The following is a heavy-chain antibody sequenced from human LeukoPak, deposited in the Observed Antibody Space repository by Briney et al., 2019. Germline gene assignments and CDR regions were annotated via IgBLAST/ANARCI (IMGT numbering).Heavy chain of an antibody. V-gene: IGHV3-48*01. CDR3: ARVDYSNYLLIYYYYYMDV. D-gene: IGHD4-11*01. Sequence: GAQRLSSAASGFTFTIAIMNWGRAAPREGVEWGSYIISVSSTIYYADSVKGRFTISRDNAKNSLYLQMNSLRAEDTAVYYCARVDYSNYLLIYYYYYMDVWGKGTTVTVSS. CDR1: GFTFTIAI. J-gene: IGHJ6*03. CDR2: IISVSSTI.